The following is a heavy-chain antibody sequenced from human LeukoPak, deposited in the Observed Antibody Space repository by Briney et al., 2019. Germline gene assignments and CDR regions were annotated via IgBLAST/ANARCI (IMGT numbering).Heavy chain of an antibody. CDR2: VSGSGGRT. J-gene: IGHJ4*02. CDR1: GFTFSSSA. V-gene: IGHV3-23*01. CDR3: AKAPGRYYDSSGYPFDY. D-gene: IGHD3-22*01. Sequence: PGGSLRLSCAASGFTFSSSAMSWVRQAPGKGLEWVSIVSGSGGRTYYADSVKGRFTISRDNSKNTLYLQMNSLRAEDTAVYYCAKAPGRYYDSSGYPFDYWGQGTLVTASS.